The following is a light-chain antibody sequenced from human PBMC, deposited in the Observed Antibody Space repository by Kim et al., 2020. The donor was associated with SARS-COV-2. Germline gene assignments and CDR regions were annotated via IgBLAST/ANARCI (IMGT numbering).Light chain of an antibody. V-gene: IGKV1-33*01. CDR3: QQYNSLPRT. Sequence: ASVGDRVLITGQAGQDITSYLKWCQQKPGKPPNLLIYDTSSLETGVPSRFSGSGSGTNFTFTISGLQPEDIATYYCQQYNSLPRTFGGGTKVDIK. CDR1: QDITSY. J-gene: IGKJ4*01. CDR2: DTS.